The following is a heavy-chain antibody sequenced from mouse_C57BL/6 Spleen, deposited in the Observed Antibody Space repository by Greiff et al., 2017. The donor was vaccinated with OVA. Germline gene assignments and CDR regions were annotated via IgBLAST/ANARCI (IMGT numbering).Heavy chain of an antibody. CDR3: TRETSLFAY. CDR1: GYTFTSYW. D-gene: IGHD3-2*01. V-gene: IGHV1-5*01. CDR2: IYPGNSDT. J-gene: IGHJ3*01. Sequence: EVQLQQSGTVLARPGASVKMSCKTSGYTFTSYWMHWVKQRPGQGLEWIGAIYPGNSDTSYNQKFKGKAILTAVTSASTAYMELSSLTNEDSAVYYCTRETSLFAYWGQGTLVTVSA.